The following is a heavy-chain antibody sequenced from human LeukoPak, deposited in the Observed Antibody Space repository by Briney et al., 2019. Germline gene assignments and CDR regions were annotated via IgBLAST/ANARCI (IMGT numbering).Heavy chain of an antibody. CDR3: ARDRHRRHYYDSSLHPPLDY. CDR1: GYSFTNYG. Sequence: GASVKVSCKTSGYSFTNYGISWVRQAPGQGLEWMGWISAYNGNPIYAQKLQGRVTMTTDTSTSTAYMDLRSLRSDDTAVYYCARDRHRRHYYDSSLHPPLDYWGQGTLVTVSS. D-gene: IGHD3-22*01. CDR2: ISAYNGNP. V-gene: IGHV1-18*01. J-gene: IGHJ4*02.